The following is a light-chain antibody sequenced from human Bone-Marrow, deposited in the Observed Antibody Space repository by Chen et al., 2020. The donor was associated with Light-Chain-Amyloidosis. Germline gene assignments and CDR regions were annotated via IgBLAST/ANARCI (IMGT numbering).Light chain of an antibody. CDR2: DDT. CDR3: QVWEGSSDEVV. V-gene: IGLV3-21*02. CDR1: GIGSLK. J-gene: IGLJ3*02. Sequence: SYVLTQPPSVSVAPGQTATITCGGTGIGSLKVHWYQQKAGQAPVMVDYDDTDRPAGIPERFSGSKSGNAATLTITRVEAGDEADYYCQVWEGSSDEVVFGGGTRLTVL.